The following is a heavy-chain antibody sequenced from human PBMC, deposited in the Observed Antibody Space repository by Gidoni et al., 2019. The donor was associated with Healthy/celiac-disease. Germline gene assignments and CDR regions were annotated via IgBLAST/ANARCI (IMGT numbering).Heavy chain of an antibody. Sequence: EVQLLESGGGLVQPGGSLRLSCAASGLTFGSDAMSWVRQAPGKGLEWVSAISGSGGSTYYADSVKGRFTISRDNSKNTLYLQMNSLRAEDTAVYYCAKLYGSGSYYNPLLDYWGQGTLVTVSS. CDR2: ISGSGGST. V-gene: IGHV3-23*01. J-gene: IGHJ4*02. CDR3: AKLYGSGSYYNPLLDY. CDR1: GLTFGSDA. D-gene: IGHD3-10*01.